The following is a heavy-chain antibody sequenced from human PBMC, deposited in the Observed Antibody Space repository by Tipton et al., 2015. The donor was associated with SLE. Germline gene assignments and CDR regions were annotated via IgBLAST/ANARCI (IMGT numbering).Heavy chain of an antibody. D-gene: IGHD5-18*01. V-gene: IGHV4-59*11. CDR2: MYYSGTT. CDR1: GGSISSHY. Sequence: TLSLTCTVSGGSISSHYWSWIRPPPGKGLAWVGFMYYSGTTNYSPSLRSRVTLSLDIYKKQFSLKMTSVTAADTAVYYCVRRHTYGPFAYWGQGMLVAISS. CDR3: VRRHTYGPFAY. J-gene: IGHJ4*02.